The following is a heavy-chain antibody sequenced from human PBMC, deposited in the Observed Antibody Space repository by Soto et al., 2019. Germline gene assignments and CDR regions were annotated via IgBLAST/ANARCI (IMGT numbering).Heavy chain of an antibody. J-gene: IGHJ4*02. Sequence: EVQLVESGGGLVQPGGSLXXSCAASGFTFSXFELHWVRQAPGKGLEWISYISSSGSTAYYASSVEGRFTISRDNANNSVYLQMDSLRAEDTALYYCTRAAWFPYLSFYWGQGALVTVSS. CDR2: ISSSGSTA. V-gene: IGHV3-48*03. CDR1: GFTFSXFE. D-gene: IGHD3-10*01. CDR3: TRAAWFPYLSFY.